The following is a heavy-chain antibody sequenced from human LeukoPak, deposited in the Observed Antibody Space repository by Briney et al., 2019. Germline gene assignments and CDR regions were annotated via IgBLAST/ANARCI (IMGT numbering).Heavy chain of an antibody. CDR1: GGSISSGGYY. V-gene: IGHV4-31*03. CDR3: ARLGLTMVRGVRGVQRYYYYMDV. D-gene: IGHD3-10*01. CDR2: IYYSGST. Sequence: SQTLSLTCTVSGGSISSGGYYWSWVRQHPGKGLEWIGYIYYSGSTYYNPSLRSRVTVSVDTSKNQFSLKPSSVTAADTAVYYCARLGLTMVRGVRGVQRYYYYMDVWGKGTTVTVSS. J-gene: IGHJ6*03.